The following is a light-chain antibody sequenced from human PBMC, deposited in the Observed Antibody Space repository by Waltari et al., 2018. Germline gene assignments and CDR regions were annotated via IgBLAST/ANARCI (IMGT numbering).Light chain of an antibody. CDR3: QSYDSSLSGSRV. Sequence: QSVLTQPPSVSGAPGQRVTIPRTGSSSNTGAVSAVHWNQQPPGPAPKRLMYGNSNRPSGVPDRFSGSNSGTSASLAITGLQAEDEADYYCQSYDSSLSGSRVFGGGTKLTVL. CDR2: GNS. J-gene: IGLJ2*01. CDR1: SSNTGAVSA. V-gene: IGLV1-40*01.